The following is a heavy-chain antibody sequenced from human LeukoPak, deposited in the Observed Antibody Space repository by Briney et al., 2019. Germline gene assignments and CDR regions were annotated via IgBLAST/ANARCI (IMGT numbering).Heavy chain of an antibody. CDR3: ARSHGVYGWEHAFDI. V-gene: IGHV4-31*03. J-gene: IGHJ3*02. CDR2: IYYSGST. Sequence: SETLSLTCTVSGGSISSGGYYWSWIRQHPGKGLEWIGYIYYSGSTYYNPSLKGRVTISIDTSKNQFSLKLSSVTAADTAVFYCARSHGVYGWEHAFDIWGQGTVVTVSS. CDR1: GGSISSGGYY. D-gene: IGHD1-26*01.